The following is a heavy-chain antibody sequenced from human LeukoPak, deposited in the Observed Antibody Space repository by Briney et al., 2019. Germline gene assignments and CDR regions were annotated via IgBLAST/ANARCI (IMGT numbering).Heavy chain of an antibody. D-gene: IGHD3-9*01. Sequence: PGGSLRLSCAASGFTFSSYAMSWVRQAPGKGLEWVSAISGSGGSTYYADSVKGRFTISRDNSKNTLYLQMNSLRAEDTAVYYCAKDPYYDILTGYSRNPYFDYWGQGTLVTVSS. CDR1: GFTFSSYA. J-gene: IGHJ4*02. CDR2: ISGSGGST. V-gene: IGHV3-23*01. CDR3: AKDPYYDILTGYSRNPYFDY.